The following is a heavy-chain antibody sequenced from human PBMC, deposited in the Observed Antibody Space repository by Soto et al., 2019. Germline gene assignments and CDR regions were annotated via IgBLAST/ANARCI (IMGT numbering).Heavy chain of an antibody. CDR3: ARSRNYCISNSCYAGNWFDP. CDR2: IIPIFGTA. CDR1: GGTFSSYA. J-gene: IGHJ5*02. D-gene: IGHD2-2*01. V-gene: IGHV1-69*12. Sequence: QVQLVQSGAEVKKPGSSVKVSCKASGGTFSSYAISWGRQAPGQGLEWMGGIIPIFGTANYAHKFKGRVRITADESTSTVYMELSSLRSEDTAVYGCARSRNYCISNSCYAGNWFDPWGQGTLVTVSS.